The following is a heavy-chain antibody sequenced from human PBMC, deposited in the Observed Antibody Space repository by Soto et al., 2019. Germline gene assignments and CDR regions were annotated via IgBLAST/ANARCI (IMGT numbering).Heavy chain of an antibody. J-gene: IGHJ4*02. CDR3: ATTVIIPDLVDS. V-gene: IGHV1-8*01. Sequence: ASVKVSCKASGYTFTSYDINWVRQATGQGLEWMGWMNPNSGNTGYAQKFQGRVTMTRNTSISTAFMELTNLRSDDTAVYYCATTVIIPDLVDSWGQGTLVTVSS. CDR1: GYTFTSYD. CDR2: MNPNSGNT. D-gene: IGHD4-17*01.